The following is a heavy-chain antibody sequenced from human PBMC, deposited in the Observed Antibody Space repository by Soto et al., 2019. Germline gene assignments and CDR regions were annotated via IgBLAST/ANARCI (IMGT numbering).Heavy chain of an antibody. D-gene: IGHD3-10*01. V-gene: IGHV4-59*01. Sequence: QVQLQESGPGLVKPSETLSLTCTVSGGSISSYYWSWIRQPPGKGLEWIGYIYYSGSTNYNPSLKSRVTISVDXXKXQXXLKLSSVTAADTAVYYCARAPLRPYGVVGRGGMDVWGQGTTVTVSS. CDR3: ARAPLRPYGVVGRGGMDV. CDR1: GGSISSYY. J-gene: IGHJ6*02. CDR2: IYYSGST.